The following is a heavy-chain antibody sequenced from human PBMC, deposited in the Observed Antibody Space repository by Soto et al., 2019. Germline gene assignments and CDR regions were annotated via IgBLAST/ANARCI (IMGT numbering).Heavy chain of an antibody. Sequence: SETLSLTCTVSGGSISSYYWSWIRQPPGKGLEWIGYIYYSGSTNYNPSLKSRVTISVDTSKNQFSLKLSSVTAADTAVYYCAREGRGDAFDIWGQGTMVTVSS. D-gene: IGHD3-10*01. CDR2: IYYSGST. CDR1: GGSISSYY. J-gene: IGHJ3*02. V-gene: IGHV4-59*12. CDR3: AREGRGDAFDI.